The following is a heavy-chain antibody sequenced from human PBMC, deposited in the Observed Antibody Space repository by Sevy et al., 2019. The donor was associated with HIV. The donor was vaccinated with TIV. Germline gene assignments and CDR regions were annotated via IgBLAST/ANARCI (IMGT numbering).Heavy chain of an antibody. CDR2: INHSGST. D-gene: IGHD6-19*01. CDR3: ARAIAVAGTVAFDI. Sequence: SETLSLTCAVYGGSFSGYYWSWIRQPPGKGLEWIGEINHSGSTNYNPSLKSRVTISVDTSKNQFSLKLSSVTAADTAVYYCARAIAVAGTVAFDIWGQGTMVTVSS. V-gene: IGHV4-34*01. CDR1: GGSFSGYY. J-gene: IGHJ3*02.